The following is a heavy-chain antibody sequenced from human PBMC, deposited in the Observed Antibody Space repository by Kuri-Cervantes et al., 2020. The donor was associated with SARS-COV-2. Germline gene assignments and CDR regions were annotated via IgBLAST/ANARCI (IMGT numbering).Heavy chain of an antibody. CDR3: TTGADIVVVPAVMGAFDI. V-gene: IGHV3-21*01. CDR1: GFTFSSYS. Sequence: GESLKISCAASGFTFSSYSMNWVRQAPGKGLEWVSSISSSSSYIYYADSVKGRFTISRDNAKNSLYLQMNSLRAEDTAVYYCTTGADIVVVPAVMGAFDIWGQGTMVTVSS. D-gene: IGHD2-2*01. CDR2: ISSSSSYI. J-gene: IGHJ3*02.